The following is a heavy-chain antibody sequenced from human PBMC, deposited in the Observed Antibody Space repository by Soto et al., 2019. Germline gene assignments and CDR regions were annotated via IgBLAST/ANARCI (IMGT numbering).Heavy chain of an antibody. CDR2: IYYSGDT. D-gene: IGHD6-19*01. CDR3: ARPFAAQTVAGFDY. J-gene: IGHJ4*02. CDR1: GGSIGSDHYY. Sequence: SETLSLTCTVSGGSIGSDHYYWGWIRQSPGKGLEWIASIYYSGDTYFNPSLRSRVSISVDTSKNHFSLNLNSMTAADTAVYYCARPFAAQTVAGFDYWGQGTMVTVSS. V-gene: IGHV4-39*02.